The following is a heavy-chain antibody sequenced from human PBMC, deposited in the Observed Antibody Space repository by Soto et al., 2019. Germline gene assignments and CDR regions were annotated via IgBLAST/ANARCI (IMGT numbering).Heavy chain of an antibody. CDR1: GYTFTSYG. D-gene: IGHD4-17*01. CDR2: ISSYNGNT. V-gene: IGHV1-18*03. Sequence: ASVKVSCKASGYTFTSYGISWVRQAPGQGLEWMGWISSYNGNTNYAQKLQGRVTMTTDTSTSTAYMELRSLRSDDLAVYYCVRRNYGYYAFDIWGQGTMVTVSS. CDR3: VRRNYGYYAFDI. J-gene: IGHJ3*02.